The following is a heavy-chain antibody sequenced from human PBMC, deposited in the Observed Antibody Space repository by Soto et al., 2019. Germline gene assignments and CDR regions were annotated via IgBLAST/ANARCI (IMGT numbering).Heavy chain of an antibody. Sequence: ASVKVSCKASGGTFSSYAISWVRQAPGQGLEWMGGIIPIFGTANYAQKFQGRVTITADESTSTAYMELSSLRSEDTAVYYCARDQGLYDILTGYYDYWGQGTLVTVSS. CDR3: ARDQGLYDILTGYYDY. J-gene: IGHJ4*02. CDR2: IIPIFGTA. V-gene: IGHV1-69*13. CDR1: GGTFSSYA. D-gene: IGHD3-9*01.